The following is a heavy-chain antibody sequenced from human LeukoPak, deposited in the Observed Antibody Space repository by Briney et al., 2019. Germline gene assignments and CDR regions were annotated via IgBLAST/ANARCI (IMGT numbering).Heavy chain of an antibody. CDR2: IIPMLGTA. Sequence: SVKVCCKASGGSFSRHALNWVRQAPGQGLGWMGGIIPMLGTANYADHLRDRVTITTDESTSTVYMELSSLRSEDTATYYCARTRIWGSRSDAFDFWGQGTLVTVSS. V-gene: IGHV1-69*05. J-gene: IGHJ3*01. CDR1: GGSFSRHA. D-gene: IGHD7-27*01. CDR3: ARTRIWGSRSDAFDF.